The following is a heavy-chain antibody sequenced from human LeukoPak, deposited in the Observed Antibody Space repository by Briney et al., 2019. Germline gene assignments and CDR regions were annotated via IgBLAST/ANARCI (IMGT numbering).Heavy chain of an antibody. V-gene: IGHV1-18*01. D-gene: IGHD2-15*01. CDR1: GYRFTSYG. Sequence: ASVKVSCKASGYRFTSYGISWVRQAPGQGLEWMGWISGDNGNTNYVQRLQGRVTMTTDTSTSTAYMELRSLRSDDTAVYYCARGVEGCRGDSCPLTHWGQGTLVTVSS. CDR2: ISGDNGNT. CDR3: ARGVEGCRGDSCPLTH. J-gene: IGHJ4*02.